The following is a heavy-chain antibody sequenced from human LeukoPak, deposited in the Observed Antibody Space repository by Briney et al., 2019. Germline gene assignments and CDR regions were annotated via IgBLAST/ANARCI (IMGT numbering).Heavy chain of an antibody. Sequence: PGGSQRLSCAASGFTFSNYAIHWVRQAPGKGLEWVAVISYDGSNKYYADSVKGRFAISRDNSKNTLFLQMNNLRAEDTAVYYCARVDWEGSGSYYFDYWGQGTLVTVSS. CDR2: ISYDGSNK. CDR3: ARVDWEGSGSYYFDY. CDR1: GFTFSNYA. J-gene: IGHJ4*02. D-gene: IGHD1-26*01. V-gene: IGHV3-30*09.